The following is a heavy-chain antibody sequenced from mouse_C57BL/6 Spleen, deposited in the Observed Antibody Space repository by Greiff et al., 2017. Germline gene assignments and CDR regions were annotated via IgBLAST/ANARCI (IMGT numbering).Heavy chain of an antibody. D-gene: IGHD1-1*01. CDR2: INPSTGGT. CDR1: GYSFTGYY. J-gene: IGHJ1*03. V-gene: IGHV1-42*01. CDR3: ASVYYGSSFDV. Sequence: VQLQQSGPELVKPWASVKISCKASGYSFTGYYMNWVKQSPEKSLEWIGEINPSTGGTTYNQKFKAKATLTVDKSSSTAYMQLKSLTSEDSAVYYCASVYYGSSFDVWGTGTTVTVSS.